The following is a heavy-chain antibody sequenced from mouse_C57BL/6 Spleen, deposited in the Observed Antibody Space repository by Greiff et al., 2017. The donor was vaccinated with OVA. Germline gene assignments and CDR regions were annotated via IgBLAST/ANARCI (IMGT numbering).Heavy chain of an antibody. D-gene: IGHD2-1*01. Sequence: VQLQESGPGLVQPSQSLSITCTVSGFSLTSYGVHWVRQSPGKGLEWLGVIWSGGSTDYNAAFISRLSISKDNSKSQVFFKMNSLQADDTAIYYCARKDLLWGAMDYWGQGTSVTVSS. V-gene: IGHV2-2*01. CDR1: GFSLTSYG. CDR3: ARKDLLWGAMDY. CDR2: IWSGGST. J-gene: IGHJ4*01.